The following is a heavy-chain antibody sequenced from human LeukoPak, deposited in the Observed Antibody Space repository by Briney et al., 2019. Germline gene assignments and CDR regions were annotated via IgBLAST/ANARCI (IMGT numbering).Heavy chain of an antibody. Sequence: PGGSLRLSCAASGFTFSDYYMSWIRQAPGKGLEWVSYISSSSGYTNYADSVKGRFTISRDNAKNSLYLQMNSLRDDDTAVYFCAREVRGTYLDYWGQGTLVTVSS. CDR1: GFTFSDYY. CDR2: ISSSSGYT. D-gene: IGHD4/OR15-4a*01. V-gene: IGHV3-11*06. CDR3: AREVRGTYLDY. J-gene: IGHJ4*02.